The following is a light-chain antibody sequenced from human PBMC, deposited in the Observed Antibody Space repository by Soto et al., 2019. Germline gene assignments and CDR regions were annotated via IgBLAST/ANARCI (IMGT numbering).Light chain of an antibody. CDR1: QRVLYGANNQNY. V-gene: IGKV4-1*01. CDR2: WTS. J-gene: IGKJ2*01. CDR3: QQYYSTPPT. Sequence: DIVMIQSPESLAVSLGERATINCKSSQRVLYGANNQNYIAWYQKKPRQPPKVLIYWTSIRESGVPDRFTGSGSGTDFTLTITNLQAEDVAVYYCQQYYSTPPTFGQGTKLEI.